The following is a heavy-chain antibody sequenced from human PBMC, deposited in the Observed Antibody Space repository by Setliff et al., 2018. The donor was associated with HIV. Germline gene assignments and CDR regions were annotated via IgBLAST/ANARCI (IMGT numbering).Heavy chain of an antibody. J-gene: IGHJ6*04. CDR3: VGVPSYYGTGTLWV. V-gene: IGHV4-59*11. CDR2: MFRGGGR. CDR1: WESKINHD. D-gene: IGHD3-10*01. Sequence: PSETLSLTCSVSWESKINHDWGWIRQYPGRGLEWIGSMFRGGGRQFQPSLASRVSISGATSKNQFSLKMTSVTPADTAVYFCVGVPSYYGTGTLWVWGKGITVTVSS.